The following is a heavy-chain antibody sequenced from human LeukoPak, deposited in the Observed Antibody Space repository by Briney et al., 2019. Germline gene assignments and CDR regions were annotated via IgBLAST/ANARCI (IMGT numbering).Heavy chain of an antibody. CDR3: ARDLRGYSYGLFDY. D-gene: IGHD5-18*01. V-gene: IGHV1-69*06. CDR2: IIPIFGTA. Sequence: SVKVSCKASGGTFSSYAISWVRQAPGQGLEWMGGIIPIFGTANYAQKFQGRVTITADKSTSTAYMELSSLRSEDTAVYYCARDLRGYSYGLFDYWGQGTLVTVSS. CDR1: GGTFSSYA. J-gene: IGHJ4*02.